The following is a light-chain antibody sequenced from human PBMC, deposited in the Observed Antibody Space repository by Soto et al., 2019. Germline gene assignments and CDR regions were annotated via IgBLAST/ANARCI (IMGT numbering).Light chain of an antibody. V-gene: IGKV1-5*03. CDR3: QQYYSYART. J-gene: IGKJ1*01. Sequence: DIQMTQSPSTLSASVGDRVTISCRASESISGWVAWYQQKPGKAPSLLIYKASSLESGVPSRFSGSGSGTEFTLTISNLQPDDFATYYCQQYYSYARTFGQGTKVEIK. CDR2: KAS. CDR1: ESISGW.